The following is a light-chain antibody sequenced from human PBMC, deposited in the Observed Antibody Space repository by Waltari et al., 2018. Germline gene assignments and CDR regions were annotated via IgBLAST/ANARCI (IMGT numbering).Light chain of an antibody. CDR1: NIGSKS. Sequence: SYVLTQPPSVSVAPGQTATITCGGDNIGSKSVHWYQKKPGQAPVLVVVDDSDRPSGIPERLSGSNSESTATLSISRVEAGDEADYDCQVWDSSSDHWLFGGGTELTVL. CDR3: QVWDSSSDHWL. V-gene: IGLV3-21*02. CDR2: DDS. J-gene: IGLJ3*02.